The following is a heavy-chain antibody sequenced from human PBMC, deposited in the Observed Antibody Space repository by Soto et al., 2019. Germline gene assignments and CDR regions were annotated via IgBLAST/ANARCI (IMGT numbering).Heavy chain of an antibody. CDR2: ISSSSDYI. D-gene: IGHD6-13*01. CDR3: ARARVYATGPLDF. J-gene: IGHJ4*02. CDR1: GFTFTSYT. Sequence: GGSLRLSCAASGFTFTSYTMNWVRQAPGKGLEWVSSISSSSDYIYYADSMKGRVTISRDNAKNSLFLDMNSLTGEDTAVYYRARARVYATGPLDFWGQGTLVTVSS. V-gene: IGHV3-21*06.